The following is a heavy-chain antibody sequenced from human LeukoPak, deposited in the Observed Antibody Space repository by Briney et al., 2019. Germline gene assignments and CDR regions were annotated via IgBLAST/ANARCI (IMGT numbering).Heavy chain of an antibody. Sequence: GGSLRLSCAASGFTFSSYAMHWVRQAPGKGLEWVAVISYDGSNKYYADSVKGRFTISRDNSKNTLYPQMNSLRAEDTAVYYCARGPTEWDEGYFDYWGQGTLVTVSS. CDR3: ARGPTEWDEGYFDY. D-gene: IGHD1-26*01. J-gene: IGHJ4*02. CDR1: GFTFSSYA. V-gene: IGHV3-30*04. CDR2: ISYDGSNK.